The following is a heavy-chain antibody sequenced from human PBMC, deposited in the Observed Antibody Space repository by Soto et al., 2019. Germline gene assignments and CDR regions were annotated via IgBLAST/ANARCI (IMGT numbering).Heavy chain of an antibody. V-gene: IGHV3-48*02. CDR3: ARDSRYSSSRYYFDY. J-gene: IGHJ4*02. Sequence: EVQLVESGGGLVQPGGSLRLSCAASGFTFSSYSMNWVRQAPGKGLEWVSYISSSSSTIYYADSVKGRFTISRDNAKNSLYLQMNSLRDEDTAVYYCARDSRYSSSRYYFDYWGQGTLVTVSS. D-gene: IGHD6-13*01. CDR1: GFTFSSYS. CDR2: ISSSSSTI.